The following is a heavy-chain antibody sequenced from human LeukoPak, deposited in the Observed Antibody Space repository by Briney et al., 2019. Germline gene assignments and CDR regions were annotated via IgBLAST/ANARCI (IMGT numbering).Heavy chain of an antibody. CDR1: GFAFSSYA. CDR3: AKFSGRNADFDY. V-gene: IGHV3-23*01. Sequence: GGSLRLSCAASGFAFSSYAMNWVRQAPGRGLEWVSAISDRGDNIYYADSVKGRFSISRDNSKNTLYLQMNSLRAEDRAVYYCAKFSGRNADFDYWGQGTLVTVSS. J-gene: IGHJ4*02. CDR2: ISDRGDNI. D-gene: IGHD1-1*01.